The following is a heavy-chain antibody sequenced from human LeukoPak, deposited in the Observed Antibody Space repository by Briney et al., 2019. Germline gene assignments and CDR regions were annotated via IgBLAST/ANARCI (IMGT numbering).Heavy chain of an antibody. CDR1: GYSFTSYW. V-gene: IGHV5-51*01. CDR3: ARQSGDGYNPIHIDY. Sequence: GESLKISCKGSGYSFTSYWIGWVRQMPGKGLEGMGIIYPGDSDTRYTPSFQAQVTLSADKSIRTAYLQWSSLKASDTAMYYCARQSGDGYNPIHIDYWGQGTLVTVSS. D-gene: IGHD5-24*01. CDR2: IYPGDSDT. J-gene: IGHJ4*02.